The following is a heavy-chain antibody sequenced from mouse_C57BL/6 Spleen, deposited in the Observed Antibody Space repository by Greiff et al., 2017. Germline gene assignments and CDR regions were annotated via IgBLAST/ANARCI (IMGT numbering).Heavy chain of an antibody. D-gene: IGHD2-4*01. CDR3: ARSGDYASYAMDY. CDR2: IYPRSGNT. J-gene: IGHJ4*01. V-gene: IGHV1-81*01. Sequence: VQLQQSGAELARPGASVKLSCKASGYTFTSYGISWVKQRTGQGLEWIGEIYPRSGNTYYNEKFKGKATLTADKSSSTAYMELRSLTSEDSAVYFCARSGDYASYAMDYWGQGTSVTVSS. CDR1: GYTFTSYG.